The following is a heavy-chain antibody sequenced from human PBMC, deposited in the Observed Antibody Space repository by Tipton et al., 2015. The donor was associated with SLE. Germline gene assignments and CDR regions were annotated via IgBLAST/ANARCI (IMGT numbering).Heavy chain of an antibody. V-gene: IGHV4-59*12. D-gene: IGHD2-21*01. CDR3: VRGHPHIVVLIGGGWFDP. Sequence: TLSLTCTVSDDSISHYYWSWIRQSPGKGLEWIGYIFYTGRISSNPSLKSRVTISMDTSKNLFSLKLSSVTAADTAVYYCVRGHPHIVVLIGGGWFDPWGQGTLVTVSS. CDR1: DDSISHYY. CDR2: IFYTGRI. J-gene: IGHJ5*02.